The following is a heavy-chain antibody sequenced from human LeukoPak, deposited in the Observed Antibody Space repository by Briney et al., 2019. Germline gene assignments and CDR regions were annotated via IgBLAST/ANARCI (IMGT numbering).Heavy chain of an antibody. CDR2: INPNNGGT. CDR3: VPTCSGSCSQYYFDY. D-gene: IGHD2-15*01. CDR1: GYSFTPYY. J-gene: IGHJ4*02. V-gene: IGHV1-2*02. Sequence: GASVKVSCKASGYSFTPYYMHWVRQAPGQGLEWMGWINPNNGGTNYAQKFQGGVTMTRDTSISTAYMELSRLRSDDTAVYYCVPTCSGSCSQYYFDYWGQGTLVTVSS.